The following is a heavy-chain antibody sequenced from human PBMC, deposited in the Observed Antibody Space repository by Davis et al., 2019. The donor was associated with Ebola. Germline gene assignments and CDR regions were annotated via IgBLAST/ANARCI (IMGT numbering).Heavy chain of an antibody. V-gene: IGHV3-64D*08. CDR3: VKGGLYRSDAFDI. D-gene: IGHD2-2*02. Sequence: GESLKISCAASGFTFSSYAMHWVRQAPGKGLEYVSAISSNGGSTYYADSVKGRFTISRDNSKNTLYLQMSSLRAEDTAVYYCVKGGLYRSDAFDIWGQGTMVTVSS. J-gene: IGHJ3*02. CDR1: GFTFSSYA. CDR2: ISSNGGST.